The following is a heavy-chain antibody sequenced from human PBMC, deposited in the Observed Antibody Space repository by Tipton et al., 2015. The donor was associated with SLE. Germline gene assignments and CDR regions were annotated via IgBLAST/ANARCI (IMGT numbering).Heavy chain of an antibody. D-gene: IGHD6-13*01. CDR1: GGSISSGSYY. CDR2: IYTSGST. V-gene: IGHV4-61*09. Sequence: TLSLTCTVSGGSISSGSYYWSWIRQPAGKGLAWIGHIYTSGSTNYNPSLKSRVTISVDTSKNQFSLKLSSVTAADTAVYYCARGWYSSSGGGYYFDYWGQGTLVTVSS. J-gene: IGHJ4*02. CDR3: ARGWYSSSGGGYYFDY.